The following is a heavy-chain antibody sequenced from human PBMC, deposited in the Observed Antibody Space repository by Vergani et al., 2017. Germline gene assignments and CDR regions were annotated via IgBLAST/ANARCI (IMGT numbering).Heavy chain of an antibody. CDR3: ARAWDSSGY. CDR2: INPNSGGT. V-gene: IGHV1-2*02. D-gene: IGHD3-22*01. Sequence: QVQLVQSGAEVKKPGSSVKVSCKASGGTFSSYAISWVRQAPGQGLEWMGWINPNSGGTNYAQKFQGRVTMTRDTSISTAYMELSRLRSDDTAVYYCARAWDSSGYWGQGTLVTVSS. J-gene: IGHJ4*02. CDR1: GGTFSSYA.